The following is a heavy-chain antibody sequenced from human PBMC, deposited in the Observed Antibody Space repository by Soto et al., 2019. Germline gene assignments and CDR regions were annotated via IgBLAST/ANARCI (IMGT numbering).Heavy chain of an antibody. CDR2: IYYSGST. D-gene: IGHD1-7*01. V-gene: IGHV4-59*01. CDR1: GGSISSYY. CDR3: AREGLPGTTGLYYSYGMDV. Sequence: QVQLQESGPGLVKPSETLSLTCTVSGGSISSYYWSWIRQPPGKGLEWIGYIYYSGSTNYNPSLTCRVTISVDTSKHQFSLTLSSVTAAATAVYYSAREGLPGTTGLYYSYGMDVWGQGTTVTVSS. J-gene: IGHJ6*02.